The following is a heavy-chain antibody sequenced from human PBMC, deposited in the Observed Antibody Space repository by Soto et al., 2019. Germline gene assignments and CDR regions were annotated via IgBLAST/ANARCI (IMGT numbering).Heavy chain of an antibody. CDR3: ARDIRPGTKGYYYYGMDV. D-gene: IGHD1-7*01. J-gene: IGHJ6*02. V-gene: IGHV1-69*13. CDR1: GGTFSSYA. Sequence: SVKVSCKASGGTFSSYAISWVRQAPGQGREWMGGIIPIFGTANYAQKFQGRVTITADESTSTAYMELSSLRSEDTAVYYCARDIRPGTKGYYYYGMDVWGQGTTVTVSS. CDR2: IIPIFGTA.